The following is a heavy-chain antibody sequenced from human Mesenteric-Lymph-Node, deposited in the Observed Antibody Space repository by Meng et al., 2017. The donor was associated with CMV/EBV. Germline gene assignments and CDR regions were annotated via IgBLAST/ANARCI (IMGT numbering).Heavy chain of an antibody. J-gene: IGHJ4*02. D-gene: IGHD7-27*01. CDR2: ISSSGTTI. V-gene: IGHV3-48*03. Sequence: GGSLRLSCAASGFTFSSFDMNWVRQAPGKGLEWVSFISSSGTTIYYADSVKGRFTISRDNAKNSLHLQMNSLRAEDTALYYCARDWALDSWGQGTLVTVLL. CDR3: ARDWALDS. CDR1: GFTFSSFD.